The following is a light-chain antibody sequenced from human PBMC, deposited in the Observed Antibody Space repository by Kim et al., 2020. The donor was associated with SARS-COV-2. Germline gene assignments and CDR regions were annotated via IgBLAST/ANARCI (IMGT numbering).Light chain of an antibody. CDR1: SLRSYY. CDR2: GKN. CDR3: NSRDSNDNVV. Sequence: VALGQKVRITCQGDSLRSYYATWYQQKHGQAPILVIYGKNNRPSGIPDRFSGSSSGNTASLTITGTQAGDEADYYCNSRDSNDNVVFGGGTKLTVL. V-gene: IGLV3-19*01. J-gene: IGLJ2*01.